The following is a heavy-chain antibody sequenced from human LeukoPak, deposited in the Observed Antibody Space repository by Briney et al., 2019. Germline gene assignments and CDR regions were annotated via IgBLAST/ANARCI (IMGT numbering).Heavy chain of an antibody. CDR3: ARDPRWLTPDSNSIGCYVNWFDP. CDR2: IYRSGNT. V-gene: IGHV4-38-2*02. CDR1: GYSISSGFL. Sequence: PSETLSLTCAVSGYSISSGFLWGWIRQPPGKGLEWIGSIYRSGNTYYNPSLKSRITMSVDTSKNQFSLKLSSVTAADTAVYYCARDPRWLTPDSNSIGCYVNWFDPWGQGTLVTVSS. D-gene: IGHD2-2*01. J-gene: IGHJ5*02.